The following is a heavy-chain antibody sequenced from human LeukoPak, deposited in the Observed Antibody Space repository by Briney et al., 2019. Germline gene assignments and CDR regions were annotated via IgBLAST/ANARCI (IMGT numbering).Heavy chain of an antibody. Sequence: GGSLRLSCAASGFTFDDYAMHWVRQAPGKGLEWVSGISWNSGSIDYADSVRGRFTISRDNSKNTLYLQMNSLRAEDTAVYYCASPPDIVVVPAATYTDYWGQGTLVTVSS. J-gene: IGHJ4*02. CDR1: GFTFDDYA. CDR3: ASPPDIVVVPAATYTDY. V-gene: IGHV3-9*01. D-gene: IGHD2-2*01. CDR2: ISWNSGSI.